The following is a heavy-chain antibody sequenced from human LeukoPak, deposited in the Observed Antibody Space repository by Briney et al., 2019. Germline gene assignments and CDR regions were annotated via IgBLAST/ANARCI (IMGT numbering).Heavy chain of an antibody. Sequence: LGESLKISCKGSGYSFTSYWIGWVRQMPGKGLEWMGIIYPGDSDTRYSPSFQGQVTISADKSISTAYLQWSSLKASDTAMYYCARHNTKDYGDYELDYWGQGTLVTVSS. D-gene: IGHD4-17*01. V-gene: IGHV5-51*01. CDR1: GYSFTSYW. CDR2: IYPGDSDT. J-gene: IGHJ4*02. CDR3: ARHNTKDYGDYELDY.